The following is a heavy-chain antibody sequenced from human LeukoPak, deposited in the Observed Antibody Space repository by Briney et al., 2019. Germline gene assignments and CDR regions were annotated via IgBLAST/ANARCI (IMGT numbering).Heavy chain of an antibody. CDR3: ATRPRITMIVVVRGGDDAFDI. D-gene: IGHD3-22*01. CDR2: FDPEDGET. Sequence: ASVKVSCKVSGYTLTELSMHWVRQAPGKGLEWMGGFDPEDGETIYAQKFQGRVTMTEDTSTDTAYMELSSLRSEDTAVCYCATRPRITMIVVVRGGDDAFDIWGQGTMVTVSS. CDR1: GYTLTELS. J-gene: IGHJ3*02. V-gene: IGHV1-24*01.